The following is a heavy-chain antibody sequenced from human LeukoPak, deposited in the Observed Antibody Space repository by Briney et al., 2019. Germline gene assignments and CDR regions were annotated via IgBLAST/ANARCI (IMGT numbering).Heavy chain of an antibody. Sequence: NPSETLSLTCTVSGGSISSGDYYWSWIRQPPGKGLEWIGYIYYSGSTYYNPSLKSRVTISVDTSKNQFSLKLSSVTAADTAVYYCARDPKEPQWGSHAFDIWGQGTMVTVSS. CDR1: GGSISSGDYY. J-gene: IGHJ3*02. V-gene: IGHV4-30-4*08. CDR3: ARDPKEPQWGSHAFDI. D-gene: IGHD7-27*01. CDR2: IYYSGST.